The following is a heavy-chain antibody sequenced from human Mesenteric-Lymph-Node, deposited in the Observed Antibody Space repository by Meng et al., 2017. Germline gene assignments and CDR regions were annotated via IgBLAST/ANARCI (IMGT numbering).Heavy chain of an antibody. Sequence: QMQVSWQGLVPPSQTLCLLCTFCGCSLSSGDYYRSWTRQTPGEALELIGYIYYGSSTYSNASLKSRVTISIDRSKNEFSLMLSSVTAAETTVYYCARDRKHSGERGWFDPWGQGTLVTVSS. CDR3: ARDRKHSGERGWFDP. CDR2: IYYGSST. D-gene: IGHD4-17*01. J-gene: IGHJ5*02. V-gene: IGHV4-30-4*01. CDR1: GCSLSSGDYY.